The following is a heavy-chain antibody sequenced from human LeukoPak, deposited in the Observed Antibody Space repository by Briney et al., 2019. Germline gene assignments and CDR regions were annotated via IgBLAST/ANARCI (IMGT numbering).Heavy chain of an antibody. CDR3: ARAHRSTGYYYYYYYMDV. Sequence: PGGSLRLSCAASGFTFSRYAMSWIRQPPGKGLEWIGSIYYSGSTYYNPSLKSRVTISVDTSKNQFSLKLSSVTAADTAVYYCARAHRSTGYYYYYYYMDVWGKGTTVTVSS. D-gene: IGHD1-1*01. CDR1: GFTFSRYA. V-gene: IGHV4-39*07. J-gene: IGHJ6*03. CDR2: IYYSGST.